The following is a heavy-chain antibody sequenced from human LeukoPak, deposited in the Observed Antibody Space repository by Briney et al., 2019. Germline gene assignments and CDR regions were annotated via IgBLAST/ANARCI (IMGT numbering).Heavy chain of an antibody. V-gene: IGHV3-30*04. J-gene: IGHJ4*02. CDR2: ISYDGSNK. CDR1: GFTFSSYA. D-gene: IGHD5-18*01. Sequence: GGSLRLSCAASGFTFSSYAMHWVRQAPGKGLEWVAVISYDGSNKFYVDSVKGRFTISRDNSKNTLFLQVSSLRTEDTAVYYCAKDRYSYAFGYSDSWGQGTLVTVSS. CDR3: AKDRYSYAFGYSDS.